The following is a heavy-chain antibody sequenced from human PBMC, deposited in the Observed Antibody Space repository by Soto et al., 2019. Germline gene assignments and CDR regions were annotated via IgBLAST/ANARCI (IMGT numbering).Heavy chain of an antibody. Sequence: GGSLRLSCAASGFTFRSYGMNWVRQAPGKGLEWVSSISSSKSYIYYADSVKGRFNISRDNAQNSVFLQMNSLRVEDTAVYYCARGKYDRGWFDPWGQGTLVTVSS. CDR2: ISSSKSYI. CDR3: ARGKYDRGWFDP. V-gene: IGHV3-21*01. D-gene: IGHD2-8*01. CDR1: GFTFRSYG. J-gene: IGHJ5*02.